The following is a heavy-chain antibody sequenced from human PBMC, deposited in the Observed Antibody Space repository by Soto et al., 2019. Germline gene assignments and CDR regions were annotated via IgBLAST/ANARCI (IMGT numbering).Heavy chain of an antibody. D-gene: IGHD5-18*01. CDR2: ISYDGSNK. CDR3: ARDQGYSYGYHTAYYYYYGMDV. J-gene: IGHJ6*02. CDR1: GFTFSSYA. V-gene: IGHV3-30-3*01. Sequence: GGSLRLSCAASGFTFSSYAMHWVRQAPGKGLEWVAVISYDGSNKYYADSVKGRFTISRDNSKNTLYLQMNSLRAEDTAVYYCARDQGYSYGYHTAYYYYYGMDVWGQGTTVTVSS.